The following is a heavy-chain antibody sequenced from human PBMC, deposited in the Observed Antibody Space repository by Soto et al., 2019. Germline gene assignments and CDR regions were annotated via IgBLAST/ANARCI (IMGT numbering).Heavy chain of an antibody. J-gene: IGHJ4*02. D-gene: IGHD2-15*01. CDR2: IYYSGST. Sequence: SETLSLTCTVSGGSIISGGYYWSWIRQHPGKGLEWIGYIYYSGSTYYNPSLKSRVTISVDTSKNQFSLKLSSVTAADTAVYYCARAPVVVAATGFDYWGQGTLVTVSS. CDR3: ARAPVVVAATGFDY. V-gene: IGHV4-31*03. CDR1: GGSIISGGYY.